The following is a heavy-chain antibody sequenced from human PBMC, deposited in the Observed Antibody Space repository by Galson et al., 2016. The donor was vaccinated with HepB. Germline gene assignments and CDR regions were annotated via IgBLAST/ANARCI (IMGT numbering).Heavy chain of an antibody. V-gene: IGHV1-3*01. CDR2: INAGNGNT. Sequence: SVKVSCKASGYTFTSYAMHWVRQAPGQRLEWMGWINAGNGNTKYSQKFQGRVTITRDTSASTAYMELSSLRSEDTAVYYCATGNYYDSSGYYSLYYYGMDVWGQGTTVTVSS. J-gene: IGHJ6*02. D-gene: IGHD3-22*01. CDR3: ATGNYYDSSGYYSLYYYGMDV. CDR1: GYTFTSYA.